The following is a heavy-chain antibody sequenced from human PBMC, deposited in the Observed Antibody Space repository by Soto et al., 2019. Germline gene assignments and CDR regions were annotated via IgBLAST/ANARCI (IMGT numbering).Heavy chain of an antibody. CDR2: ISGYDGRT. Sequence: QVHLVQSGAEVKKPGASVKVSCKTSGYTFTRYGISWVRQAPGQGLERMGWISGYDGRTNFAQKVQDRVTMTTDTSTSTVYMELRSLSSDDTAVYYCAREGDVPYYYCGMDVWGQGTTVTVSS. D-gene: IGHD2-21*02. J-gene: IGHJ6*02. CDR3: AREGDVPYYYCGMDV. V-gene: IGHV1-18*01. CDR1: GYTFTRYG.